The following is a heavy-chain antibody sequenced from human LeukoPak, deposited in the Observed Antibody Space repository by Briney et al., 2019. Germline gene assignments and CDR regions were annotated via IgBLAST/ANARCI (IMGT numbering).Heavy chain of an antibody. J-gene: IGHJ4*02. CDR2: IVVGSGNT. V-gene: IGHV1-58*01. CDR1: GFTFTSSA. CDR3: AADQAWELPGY. D-gene: IGHD1-26*01. Sequence: SVKVSCKASGFTFTSSAVQWVRQASGQRLEWIGWIVVGSGNTNYAQKFQERVTITGDMSTSTAYMELSSLRSEDTAVYYCAADQAWELPGYWGQGTLVTVSS.